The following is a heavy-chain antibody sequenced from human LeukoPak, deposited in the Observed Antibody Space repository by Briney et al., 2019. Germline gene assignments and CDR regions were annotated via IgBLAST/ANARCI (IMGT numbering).Heavy chain of an antibody. CDR1: GYIFNGYY. CDR3: ARGLFSPDYGDHYFDF. J-gene: IGHJ4*02. V-gene: IGHV1-2*06. Sequence: ASVKVFCKASGYIFNGYYMLWVRQAPGQGIEWMGHINPNSGRTHSAQKFQRRVAMTRDTSISTAYMELSMLRSDDTAVYYCARGLFSPDYGDHYFDFWGQGTLVTVSS. CDR2: INPNSGRT. D-gene: IGHD4-17*01.